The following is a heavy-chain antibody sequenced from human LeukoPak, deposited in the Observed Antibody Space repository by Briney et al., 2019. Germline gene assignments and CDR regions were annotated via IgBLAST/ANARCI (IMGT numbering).Heavy chain of an antibody. CDR1: GYTFTSYA. D-gene: IGHD3-10*01. J-gene: IGHJ4*02. CDR3: ARGSGLWFGESHDY. V-gene: IGHV7-4-1*02. Sequence: ASVNVSCKASGYTFTSYAMNWVRQAPGQGLEWMGWINTNTGNPTYAQGFTGRFVFSLDTSVSTAYLQISSLKAEDTAVCYCARGSGLWFGESHDYWGQGTLVTVSS. CDR2: INTNTGNP.